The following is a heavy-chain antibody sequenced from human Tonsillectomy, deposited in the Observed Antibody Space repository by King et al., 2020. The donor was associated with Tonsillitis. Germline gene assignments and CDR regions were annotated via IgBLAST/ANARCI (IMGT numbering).Heavy chain of an antibody. J-gene: IGHJ4*02. CDR3: ARQRDSLGIVDY. D-gene: IGHD7-27*01. CDR1: GNIFSSYW. Sequence: VQLVESGAEVKKPGESLKLSCKGFGNIFSSYWIGWVRQMPGKGLEWMGIIYPGDSDTRYSPSFQGQVTISADKAISTAYLQWSSLKASDTAMYYCARQRDSLGIVDYWGQGTLVTVSS. CDR2: IYPGDSDT. V-gene: IGHV5-51*01.